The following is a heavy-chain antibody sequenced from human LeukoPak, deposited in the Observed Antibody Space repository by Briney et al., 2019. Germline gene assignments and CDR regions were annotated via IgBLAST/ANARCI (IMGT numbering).Heavy chain of an antibody. V-gene: IGHV3-23*01. CDR1: GFTFSSYA. D-gene: IGHD2-15*01. CDR3: AKGRYCSGGSCYPHFDY. CDR2: ISGSGGST. J-gene: IGHJ4*02. Sequence: GGSLRLSCAASGFTFSSYAMSWVRQAPGKGLEWVSAISGSGGSTYYADSVKGRFTISRDNSKSTLYLQMNSLRAEDTAVYYCAKGRYCSGGSCYPHFDYWGQGTLVTVSS.